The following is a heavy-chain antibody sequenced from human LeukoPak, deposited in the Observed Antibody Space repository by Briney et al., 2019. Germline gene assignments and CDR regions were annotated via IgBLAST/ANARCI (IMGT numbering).Heavy chain of an antibody. CDR1: GGSISSGDYY. CDR2: IYYSGSN. CDR3: ARLKWCGPLGFDP. V-gene: IGHV4-30-4*02. D-gene: IGHD2-15*01. J-gene: IGHJ5*02. Sequence: SDTLSLTCTVSGGSISSGDYYCSWIRQPPGNGLEWIVYIYYSGSNYYNPSLKGRATTPVDTPKNQCFLKLTAVAATAPPVHYCARLKWCGPLGFDPWGQGTLVTVFS.